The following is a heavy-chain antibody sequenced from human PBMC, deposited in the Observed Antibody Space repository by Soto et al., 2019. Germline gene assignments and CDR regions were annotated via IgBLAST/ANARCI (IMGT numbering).Heavy chain of an antibody. V-gene: IGHV1-69*13. CDR1: GGTFSSYA. Sequence: SVKVSCKASGGTFSSYAISWVRQAPGQGLEWMGGIIPIFGTANYAQKFQGRVTITADESTSTAYMELSSLRSEDTAVYYCAAREVDNYYYYGMDVWGQGTTVTVSS. D-gene: IGHD5-12*01. CDR2: IIPIFGTA. J-gene: IGHJ6*02. CDR3: AAREVDNYYYYGMDV.